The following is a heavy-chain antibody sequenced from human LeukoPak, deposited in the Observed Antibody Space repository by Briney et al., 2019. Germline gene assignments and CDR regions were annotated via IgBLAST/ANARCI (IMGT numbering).Heavy chain of an antibody. J-gene: IGHJ4*02. CDR2: ISGSGGST. D-gene: IGHD3-10*01. CDR1: GFTFSSYA. V-gene: IGHV3-23*01. CDR3: AKDLSKSVVRGVITTVPVSFDY. Sequence: GGSLRLSCAASGFTFSSYAMSWVRQAPGKGLEWVSAISGSGGSTYYADSVKGRFTISRDNPKNTLYLQMNSLRAEDTAVYYCAKDLSKSVVRGVITTVPVSFDYWGQGTLVTVSS.